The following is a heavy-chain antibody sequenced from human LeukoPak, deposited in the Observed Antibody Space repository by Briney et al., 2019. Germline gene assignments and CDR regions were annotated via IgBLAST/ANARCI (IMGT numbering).Heavy chain of an antibody. D-gene: IGHD2-15*01. Sequence: ASVKVSCKASGYTFTSYGISWARQAPGQGLEWTGWISAYNGNTNYAQKLQGRVTMTTDTSTSTAYMELRSLRSDDTAVYYCARAALGYCSGGSCPGGAFDIWGQGTMVTVSS. V-gene: IGHV1-18*01. CDR1: GYTFTSYG. CDR3: ARAALGYCSGGSCPGGAFDI. CDR2: ISAYNGNT. J-gene: IGHJ3*02.